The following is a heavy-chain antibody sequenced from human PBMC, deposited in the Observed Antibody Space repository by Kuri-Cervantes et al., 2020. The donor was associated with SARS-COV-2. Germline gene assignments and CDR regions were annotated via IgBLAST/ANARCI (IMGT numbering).Heavy chain of an antibody. D-gene: IGHD3-22*01. CDR3: AQLQFGDYYDSSGYPDPFDI. Sequence: SVKVSCKASGYTFTGYYMHWVRQAPGQGLEWMGRINPNSGGTNYAQKFQGRVTMTRDTSISTAYMELSRLRSDDTAVYYCAQLQFGDYYDSSGYPDPFDIWGQGTMVTVSS. V-gene: IGHV1-2*06. J-gene: IGHJ3*02. CDR1: GYTFTGYY. CDR2: INPNSGGT.